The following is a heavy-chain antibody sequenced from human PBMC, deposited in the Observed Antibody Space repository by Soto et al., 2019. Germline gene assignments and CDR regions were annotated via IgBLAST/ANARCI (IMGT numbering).Heavy chain of an antibody. CDR1: GGSISSSSYY. V-gene: IGHV4-39*01. CDR2: IYYSGST. CDR3: ARHYRTTAHIVVVTAIDY. Sequence: SETLSLTCTVSGGSISSSSYYWGWIRQPPGKGLEWIGSIYYSGSTYYNPSLKSRVTISVDTSKNQFSLKRSSVTAADTAVYYCARHYRTTAHIVVVTAIDYWGQGTLVTVSS. J-gene: IGHJ4*02. D-gene: IGHD2-21*02.